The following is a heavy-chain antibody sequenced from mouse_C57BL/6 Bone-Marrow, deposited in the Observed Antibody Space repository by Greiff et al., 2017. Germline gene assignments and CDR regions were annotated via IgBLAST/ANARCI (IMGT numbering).Heavy chain of an antibody. J-gene: IGHJ1*03. Sequence: EVHLVESGPGLVKPSPSLSLTCSVTGYSITSGYYWNLIRQSPGNKLEWMGHISYDGSNNYNPTLKNRISITRYTSKNPFFLKLNSVTTEDTATYDGARDRYCGSSDWYFDVWGTGTTVTVSS. D-gene: IGHD1-1*01. CDR2: ISYDGSN. CDR3: ARDRYCGSSDWYFDV. V-gene: IGHV3-6*01. CDR1: GYSITSGYY.